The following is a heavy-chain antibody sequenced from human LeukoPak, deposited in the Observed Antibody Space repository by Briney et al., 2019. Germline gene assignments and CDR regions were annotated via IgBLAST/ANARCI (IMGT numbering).Heavy chain of an antibody. CDR3: ARESPITETA. Sequence: KTSETLSLTCTVAGASISSGSYYWSWIRQPAGKGLEWIGRIYTRGNTNYNPSLESRVTILLDRSKNQFSLRLNSVTAADTAVYYCARESPITETAWGQGTLVTVSS. CDR2: IYTRGNT. CDR1: GASISSGSYY. D-gene: IGHD1-14*01. V-gene: IGHV4-61*02. J-gene: IGHJ5*02.